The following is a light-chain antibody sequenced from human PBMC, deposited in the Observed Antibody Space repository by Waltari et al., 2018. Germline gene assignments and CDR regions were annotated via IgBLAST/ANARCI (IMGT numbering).Light chain of an antibody. Sequence: EVVLTQSPATLALSPGERATLTFRASHSISKFLAWYQQRPGQAPRLLIYDASARPPGIPALFSGSGSGTDFTLTISSLEPEDFAVYYCQQRTDWLWTFGPGTKVEIK. CDR2: DAS. V-gene: IGKV3-11*01. CDR1: HSISKF. CDR3: QQRTDWLWT. J-gene: IGKJ1*01.